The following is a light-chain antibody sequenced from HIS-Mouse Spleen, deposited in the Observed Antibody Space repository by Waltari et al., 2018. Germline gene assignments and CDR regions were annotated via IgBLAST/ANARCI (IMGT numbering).Light chain of an antibody. CDR2: EVS. CDR1: SSDVGGYNY. V-gene: IGLV2-14*01. J-gene: IGLJ1*01. Sequence: QPASVSGSPGQSITISCTGTSSDVGGYNYVSWYPQHPGKAPKLMIYEVSNRPSGVSNRFSGSKSGNTASLTISGLQAEDEADYYCSSYTSSSTPYVFGTGTKVTVL. CDR3: SSYTSSSTPYV.